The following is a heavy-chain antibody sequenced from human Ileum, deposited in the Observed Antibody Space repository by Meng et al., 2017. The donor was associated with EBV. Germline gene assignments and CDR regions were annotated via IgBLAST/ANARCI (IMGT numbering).Heavy chain of an antibody. D-gene: IGHD4-17*01. V-gene: IGHV4-39*01. CDR1: VGSISSSNYC. CDR2: ICYTDYT. Sequence: LEESCPGRVNPSRPLSLTFVVSVGSISSSNYCWGWIRQPPGKGLEWIQSICYTDYTYYNPSLKSRVTISADKSKNQFSLRLNSLTAAGTAVYYCAMGPDYAKTGYWGQGTLVTVSS. CDR3: AMGPDYAKTGY. J-gene: IGHJ4*02.